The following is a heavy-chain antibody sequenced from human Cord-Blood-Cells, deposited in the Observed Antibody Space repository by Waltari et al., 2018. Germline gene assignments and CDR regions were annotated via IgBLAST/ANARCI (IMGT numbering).Heavy chain of an antibody. D-gene: IGHD3-3*01. V-gene: IGHV1-8*01. CDR1: GYTFPSYD. J-gene: IGHJ5*02. Sequence: QVQLVQSGAEVRKTGASVKVSCKASGYTFPSYDINWVRQATGQGLEWMGWMNPNSGNTGYAQKFQGRVTMTRNTSISTAYMELSSLRSEDTAVYYCARGRGRTWSGYYDNWFDPWGQGTLVTVSS. CDR2: MNPNSGNT. CDR3: ARGRGRTWSGYYDNWFDP.